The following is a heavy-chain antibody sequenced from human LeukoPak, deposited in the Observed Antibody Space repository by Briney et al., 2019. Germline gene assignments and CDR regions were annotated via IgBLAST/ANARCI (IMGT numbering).Heavy chain of an antibody. CDR3: ARETTVTTDNWFDP. D-gene: IGHD4-17*01. Sequence: ASVKVSCKASGYAFTSYGISWVRQAPGQGLEWMGWISAYNGNTNYAQKFQGRVTMTRDTSISTAYMELSRLRSDDTAVYYCARETTVTTDNWFDPWGQGTLVTVSS. CDR1: GYAFTSYG. V-gene: IGHV1-18*01. CDR2: ISAYNGNT. J-gene: IGHJ5*02.